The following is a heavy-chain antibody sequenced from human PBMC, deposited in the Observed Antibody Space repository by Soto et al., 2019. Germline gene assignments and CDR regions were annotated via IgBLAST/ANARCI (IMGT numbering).Heavy chain of an antibody. CDR1: GGSISSSSYY. Sequence: QLQLQESGPGLVKPSETLSLTCTVSGGSISSSSYYWGWIRQPPGKGLEWIGSIYYSGSTYYNPSLKSRVTISVDTSKNQFSLKLSSVTAADTAVYYCARPSQGAWFDHWGQGTLVTVSS. V-gene: IGHV4-39*01. J-gene: IGHJ5*02. CDR3: ARPSQGAWFDH. D-gene: IGHD3-16*01. CDR2: IYYSGST.